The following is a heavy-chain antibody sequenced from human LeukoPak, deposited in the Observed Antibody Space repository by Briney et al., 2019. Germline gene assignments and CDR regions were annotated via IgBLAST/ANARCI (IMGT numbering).Heavy chain of an antibody. D-gene: IGHD3-16*01. J-gene: IGHJ4*02. Sequence: KSGGSLRLSCAASGFTFNNYAMSWIRQAPGKGLEWVSYISSSGSTIYYADSVKGRFTISRDNAKNSLYLQMNSLRAEDTAVYYCARGDIRTLGIKGSLRGNWGQGTLVTVSS. V-gene: IGHV3-11*01. CDR3: ARGDIRTLGIKGSLRGN. CDR2: ISSSGSTI. CDR1: GFTFNNYA.